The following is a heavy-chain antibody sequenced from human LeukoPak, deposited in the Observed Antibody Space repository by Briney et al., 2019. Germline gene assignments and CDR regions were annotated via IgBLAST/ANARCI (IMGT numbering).Heavy chain of an antibody. CDR3: TTSSVRGVIGY. CDR1: GFTLSNAW. D-gene: IGHD3-10*01. CDR2: IKSKTDGGTT. J-gene: IGHJ4*02. Sequence: GGSLRLSCAASGFTLSNAWMSWVRQAPGKGLEWVGRIKSKTDGGTTDYAAPVKGRFTISRDDSKNTLYLQMNSLKTEDTAVYYCTTSSVRGVIGYWGQGTLVTVSS. V-gene: IGHV3-15*01.